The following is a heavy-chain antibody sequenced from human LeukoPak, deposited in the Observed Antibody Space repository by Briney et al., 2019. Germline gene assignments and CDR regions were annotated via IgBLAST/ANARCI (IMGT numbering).Heavy chain of an antibody. Sequence: SETLSLTCTVSGGSISSYYWSWIRQPPGKGLEWIGYIYYSGSTNYNPSLKGRVTISVDTSKNQFSLKLSSVTAADTAVYYCARSSYYDSSGPYYFDYWGQGTLVTVSS. V-gene: IGHV4-59*01. CDR3: ARSSYYDSSGPYYFDY. CDR2: IYYSGST. J-gene: IGHJ4*02. CDR1: GGSISSYY. D-gene: IGHD3-22*01.